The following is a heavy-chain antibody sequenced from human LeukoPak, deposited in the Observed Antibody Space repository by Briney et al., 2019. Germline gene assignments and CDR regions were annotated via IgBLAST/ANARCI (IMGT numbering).Heavy chain of an antibody. D-gene: IGHD5-12*01. J-gene: IGHJ4*02. Sequence: PGGSLRLSCAASGFTFSSYSMNWVRQAPGKGLEWVSYIGSSSSTIYYADSVKGRFTISRDNAKNSLYLQMNSLRAEDTAVYYCARDGPSGYDTPFDYWGQGTLVTVSS. CDR2: IGSSSSTI. V-gene: IGHV3-48*04. CDR3: ARDGPSGYDTPFDY. CDR1: GFTFSSYS.